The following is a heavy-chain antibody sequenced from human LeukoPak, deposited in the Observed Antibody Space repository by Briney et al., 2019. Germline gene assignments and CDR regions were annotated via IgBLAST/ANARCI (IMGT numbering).Heavy chain of an antibody. J-gene: IGHJ4*02. Sequence: PGGSLRLSCAASGFTFSSYAMSWVRQAPGKGLEWVANIKHDGSEKYYLDSVKGRFTISRDNAKNSLYLQMNSLRAEDTAVYYCARETLFFDYWGQGTLVTVSS. CDR2: IKHDGSEK. CDR1: GFTFSSYA. CDR3: ARETLFFDY. V-gene: IGHV3-7*01.